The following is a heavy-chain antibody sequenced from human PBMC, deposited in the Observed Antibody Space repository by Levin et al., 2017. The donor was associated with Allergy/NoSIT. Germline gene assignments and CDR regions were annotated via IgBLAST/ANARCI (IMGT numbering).Heavy chain of an antibody. CDR1: GFSFSSYA. CDR2: ISDSGGST. V-gene: IGHV3-23*01. Sequence: GGSLRLSCAASGFSFSSYAMSWVRQAPGKGLEWVSAISDSGGSTYYAGSVKGRFTISRDNSKNTLYLQMNSLRAEDTAIYYCAKQEYSSSWYEFCYWGQGTLVTVSS. J-gene: IGHJ4*02. CDR3: AKQEYSSSWYEFCY. D-gene: IGHD6-13*01.